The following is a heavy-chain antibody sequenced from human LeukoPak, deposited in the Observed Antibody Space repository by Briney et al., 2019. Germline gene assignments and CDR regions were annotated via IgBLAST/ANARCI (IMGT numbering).Heavy chain of an antibody. Sequence: ESLKISCKGSGYSFPSYWITWVRQMPGKGLEWMGSIDPSDSYTNYSPSFQGHVTISADKSISTAYLQWSSLMASDTAMYYCARVGYCTSSSCYEEFDHWGQGTLVTVSS. CDR1: GYSFPSYW. D-gene: IGHD2-2*01. J-gene: IGHJ4*02. V-gene: IGHV5-10-1*01. CDR2: IDPSDSYT. CDR3: ARVGYCTSSSCYEEFDH.